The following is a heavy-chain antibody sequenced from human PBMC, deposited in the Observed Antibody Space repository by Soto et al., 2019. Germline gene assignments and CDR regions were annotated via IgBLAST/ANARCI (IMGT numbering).Heavy chain of an antibody. J-gene: IGHJ6*02. CDR1: GGTFSSYT. CDR3: ARFRGSYGMDV. CDR2: IIPILGIA. Sequence: SVKVSCKASGGTFSSYTISWVRQAPGQGLEWMGRIIPILGIANYAQKFQGRVTITADKSTSTAYMGLSSLRSEDTAVYYCARFRGSYGMDVWGQGTTVTVSS. D-gene: IGHD3-10*01. V-gene: IGHV1-69*02.